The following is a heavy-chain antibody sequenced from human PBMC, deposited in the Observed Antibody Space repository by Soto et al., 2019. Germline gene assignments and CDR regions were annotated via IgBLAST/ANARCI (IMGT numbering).Heavy chain of an antibody. CDR3: AKGSASTRPYYFDY. D-gene: IGHD6-6*01. Sequence: QPGGSLRLSCTASGFTFSSYVMSWVRQAPGKGLEWVSAITDNSGDTYYSDSVKGRFTISRDNSRTTLYLQMNSLRAEDTALYYCAKGSASTRPYYFDYWGQGTLVTVSS. V-gene: IGHV3-23*01. CDR2: ITDNSGDT. J-gene: IGHJ4*02. CDR1: GFTFSSYV.